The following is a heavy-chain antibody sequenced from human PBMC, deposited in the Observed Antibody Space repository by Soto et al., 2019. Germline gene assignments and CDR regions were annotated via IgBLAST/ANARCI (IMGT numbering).Heavy chain of an antibody. CDR1: WFSISTSGVG. J-gene: IGHJ6*02. CDR3: AHGAYGSGYYYYYGMDV. D-gene: IGHD3-10*01. V-gene: IGHV2-5*01. CDR2: IYWNDDK. Sequence: XGPTLLLPTQTLPLTCTFSWFSISTSGVGVGWIRQPPGKALEWLALIYWNDDKRYSPSLKSRLTITKDTSKNQVVLTMTNMDPVDTATYYCAHGAYGSGYYYYYGMDVWGQGTTVTVSS.